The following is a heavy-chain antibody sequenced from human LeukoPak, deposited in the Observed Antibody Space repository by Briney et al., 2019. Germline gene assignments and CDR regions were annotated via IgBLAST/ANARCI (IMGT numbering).Heavy chain of an antibody. J-gene: IGHJ4*02. CDR2: ISAHNGDT. CDR3: ARVPMYCGGDCYLVY. D-gene: IGHD2-21*02. Sequence: VQVSCKASGYTFNSYGISWVRQAPGQGLEWMGWISAHNGDTNYAQKLQGRVTMTTDTSTSTAYMELRSLRSDDTAVYYCARVPMYCGGDCYLVYWGQGTLVTVSS. V-gene: IGHV1-18*01. CDR1: GYTFNSYG.